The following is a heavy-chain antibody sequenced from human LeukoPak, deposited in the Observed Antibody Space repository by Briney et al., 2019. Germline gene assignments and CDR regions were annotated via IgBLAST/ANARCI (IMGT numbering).Heavy chain of an antibody. V-gene: IGHV4-34*01. CDR2: INHSGST. Sequence: SETLSLTCAVYGGSFSGYYWSWIRQPPGKGLEWIGEINHSGSTNYNPSLKSRVTISVDTSKNQFSLKLSSVTAADTAVYYCAGYSSSWLPAAYFDCWGQGTLVTVSS. J-gene: IGHJ4*02. CDR3: AGYSSSWLPAAYFDC. D-gene: IGHD6-13*01. CDR1: GGSFSGYY.